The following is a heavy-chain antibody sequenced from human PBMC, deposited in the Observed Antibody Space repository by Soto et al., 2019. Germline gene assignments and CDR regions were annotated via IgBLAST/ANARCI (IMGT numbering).Heavy chain of an antibody. D-gene: IGHD6-19*01. Sequence: QVQLQQWGAGLLKPSETLSLTCAVYGGSFSGYYWSWIRQPPGKGLEWIGEINHSGSTNYNPSLKSRVTISVDTSKNQFSLKLSSVTAADTAVYYCARGSVSSVSGRPFDYWGQGTLVTVSS. CDR2: INHSGST. CDR1: GGSFSGYY. J-gene: IGHJ4*02. V-gene: IGHV4-34*01. CDR3: ARGSVSSVSGRPFDY.